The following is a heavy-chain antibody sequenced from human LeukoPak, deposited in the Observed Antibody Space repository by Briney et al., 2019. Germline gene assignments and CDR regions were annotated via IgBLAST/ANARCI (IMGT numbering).Heavy chain of an antibody. Sequence: GGSLRLSCAASGFIFSNYDMNWVRQAPGKGLEWASFISSGGGTTFYADSVKGRFTISRDDAKNSLYVQMNNLRVEDTAVYYRARDENGDSDFDLWGRGTLVTVSS. CDR1: GFIFSNYD. CDR3: ARDENGDSDFDL. D-gene: IGHD5-12*01. V-gene: IGHV3-48*01. J-gene: IGHJ2*01. CDR2: ISSGGGTT.